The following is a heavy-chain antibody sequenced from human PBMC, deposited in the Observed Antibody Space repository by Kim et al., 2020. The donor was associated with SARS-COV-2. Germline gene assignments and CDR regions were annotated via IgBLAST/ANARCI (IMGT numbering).Heavy chain of an antibody. V-gene: IGHV4-31*02. J-gene: IGHJ4*02. D-gene: IGHD3-9*01. Sequence: SLKSRVTISVDTSKNQFSLKLSSVTAADTAVYYCAGVYYDILTGYRYFDYWGQGTLVTVSS. CDR3: AGVYYDILTGYRYFDY.